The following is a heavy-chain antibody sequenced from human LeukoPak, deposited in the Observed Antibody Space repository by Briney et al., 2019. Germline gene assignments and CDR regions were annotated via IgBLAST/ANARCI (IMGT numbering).Heavy chain of an antibody. J-gene: IGHJ4*02. CDR2: ISYNGVNK. D-gene: IGHD1-14*01. V-gene: IGHV3-30*03. Sequence: PGGSLRLSCTASGFNFSGHAMHWVRQTPGKGLEWVAVISYNGVNKNYGDSVTGRFTISRDNSRNTVYGQMGSLRSEDTAVYYCARARTSWHGASIDYWGQGTLVTVSS. CDR1: GFNFSGHA. CDR3: ARARTSWHGASIDY.